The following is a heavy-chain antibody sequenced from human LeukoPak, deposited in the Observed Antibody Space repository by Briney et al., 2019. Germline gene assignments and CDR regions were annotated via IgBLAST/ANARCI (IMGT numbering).Heavy chain of an antibody. D-gene: IGHD3-10*01. CDR2: INPSGGST. CDR1: GYTFTSYY. V-gene: IGHV1-46*01. J-gene: IGHJ4*02. Sequence: GASVKVSCKASGYTFTSYYMHWVRQAPGQGLEWMGIINPSGGSTSYAQKFQGRVTMTRDTSTSTVYMELSSLRSEDTAVYYCARDGGPSYGSGSRPCDYWGQGTLVTVSS. CDR3: ARDGGPSYGSGSRPCDY.